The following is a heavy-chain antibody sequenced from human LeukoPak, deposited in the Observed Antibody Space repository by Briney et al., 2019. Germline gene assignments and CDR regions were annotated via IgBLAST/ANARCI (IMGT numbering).Heavy chain of an antibody. CDR1: GFTFSNLD. V-gene: IGHV3-13*01. J-gene: IGHJ4*02. Sequence: PGGSLRLSCATSGFTFSNLDMHWVRQAAGKGLEWVSGIATNGVTFYAPSVRGRFTTSRDNAQDSSFLQMNSLRAGDTALYYCVRGGEPGFDYWGQGILVTVSS. CDR3: VRGGEPGFDY. CDR2: IATNGVT. D-gene: IGHD3-16*01.